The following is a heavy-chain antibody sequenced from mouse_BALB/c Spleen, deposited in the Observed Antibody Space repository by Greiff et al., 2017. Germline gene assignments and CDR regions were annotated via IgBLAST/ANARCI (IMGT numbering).Heavy chain of an antibody. V-gene: IGHV5-12-2*01. Sequence: EVKLVESGGGLVQPGGSLKLSCAASGFTFSSYTMSWVRQTPEKRLEWVAYISNGGGSTYYPDTVKGRFTISRDNAKNTLYLQMSSLKSEDTAMYYCARDYGYDGFAYWGQGTLVTVSA. CDR2: ISNGGGST. J-gene: IGHJ3*01. CDR1: GFTFSSYT. CDR3: ARDYGYDGFAY. D-gene: IGHD2-2*01.